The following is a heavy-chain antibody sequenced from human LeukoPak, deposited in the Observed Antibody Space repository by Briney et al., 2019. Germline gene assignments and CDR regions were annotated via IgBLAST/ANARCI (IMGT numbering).Heavy chain of an antibody. Sequence: PGGSLRLSCAASGFTFSDYYMSWIRQAPGKGLEWVSYISSSGSIIYYADSVKGRFTISRDNAKNSLYLQMNSLRAEDTAVYYCARASWYSSTDAFDIWGQGTMVTGSS. CDR3: ARASWYSSTDAFDI. CDR1: GFTFSDYY. CDR2: ISSSGSII. D-gene: IGHD6-13*01. V-gene: IGHV3-11*04. J-gene: IGHJ3*02.